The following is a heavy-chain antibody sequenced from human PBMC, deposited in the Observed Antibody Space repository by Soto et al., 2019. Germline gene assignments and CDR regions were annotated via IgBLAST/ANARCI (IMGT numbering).Heavy chain of an antibody. J-gene: IGHJ4*02. CDR2: ISGGGGKT. V-gene: IGHV3-23*01. D-gene: IGHD2-2*01. Sequence: PGGSLRLSCAASGFTFSSSAMSWVRQAPGKGLEWVSVISGGGGKTYYADSVKGRFTISRDNSKNTVYLQMNSLRAEDTAIYYCAKTLCSSTSCYPFYFDYWGQGTLVTVSS. CDR3: AKTLCSSTSCYPFYFDY. CDR1: GFTFSSSA.